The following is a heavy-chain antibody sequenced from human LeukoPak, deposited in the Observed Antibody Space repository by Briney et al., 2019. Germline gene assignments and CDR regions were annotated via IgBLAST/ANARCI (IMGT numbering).Heavy chain of an antibody. D-gene: IGHD3-3*01. CDR3: ARMYYDFWSGTYGMDV. Sequence: SETLSLTCTVSGGSISSYYWSWIRQPPGKGLEWIGYIYYSGSTNYNPSLKSRVTTSVDTSKNQFSLKLSSVTAADTAVYYCARMYYDFWSGTYGMDVWGQGTTVTVSS. CDR1: GGSISSYY. CDR2: IYYSGST. J-gene: IGHJ6*02. V-gene: IGHV4-59*08.